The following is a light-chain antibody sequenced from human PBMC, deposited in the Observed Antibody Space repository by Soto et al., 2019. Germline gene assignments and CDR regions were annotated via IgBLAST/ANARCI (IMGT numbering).Light chain of an antibody. Sequence: QLVLTQSSSASASLGSSVKLTCTLRSGHSTYIIAWHQQQPGKAPRYLMKLEGSGSYNKGSGIPDRFSGSSSGADRYLTISNLQFEDAADYYCETWDTNVVVFGGGTQLTVL. CDR2: LEGSGSY. J-gene: IGLJ2*01. CDR3: ETWDTNVVV. V-gene: IGLV4-60*02. CDR1: SGHSTYI.